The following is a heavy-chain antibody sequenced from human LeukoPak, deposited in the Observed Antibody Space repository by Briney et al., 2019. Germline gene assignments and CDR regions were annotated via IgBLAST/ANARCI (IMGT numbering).Heavy chain of an antibody. CDR3: ARDLSPYYYDSSGYFS. Sequence: ASVKVSCEASGYTFTSYGISWVRQAPGQGLEWMGWISAYNGNTNYAQKLQGGVTMTTDASTSTAYMELRSLRSDDTAVYYCARDLSPYYYDSSGYFSWGQGTLVAVSS. J-gene: IGHJ5*02. CDR2: ISAYNGNT. D-gene: IGHD3-22*01. CDR1: GYTFTSYG. V-gene: IGHV1-18*01.